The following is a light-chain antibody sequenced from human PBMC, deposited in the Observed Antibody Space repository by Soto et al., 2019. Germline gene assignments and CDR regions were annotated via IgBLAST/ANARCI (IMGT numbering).Light chain of an antibody. CDR1: SSNIGGNT. Sequence: QSALTQPPSASGTPGQRVTISCSGSSSNIGGNTVNWYQQLPGSAPKLLMYSTNQRPSGVPDRFSGSKSGTSASLAISGLQSEDEADYYCAAWDGSLNVVLFGGGTKLTVL. V-gene: IGLV1-44*01. CDR3: AAWDGSLNVVL. J-gene: IGLJ2*01. CDR2: STN.